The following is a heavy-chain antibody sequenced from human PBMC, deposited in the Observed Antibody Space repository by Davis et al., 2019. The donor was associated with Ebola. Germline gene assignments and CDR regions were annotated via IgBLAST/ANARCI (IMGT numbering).Heavy chain of an antibody. CDR2: ISFDGSNT. CDR1: GFIFRCYG. Sequence: GESLNISCAASGFIFRCYGMHWVRQTPGKRLERVALISFDGSNTYYADSVKGRFTISRDNSKNTLYLQINSLRAEDTAVYYCAKDLVGYCSSLSCSKIDSWGQGTLVTVSS. J-gene: IGHJ4*02. V-gene: IGHV3-30*18. CDR3: AKDLVGYCSSLSCSKIDS. D-gene: IGHD2-2*03.